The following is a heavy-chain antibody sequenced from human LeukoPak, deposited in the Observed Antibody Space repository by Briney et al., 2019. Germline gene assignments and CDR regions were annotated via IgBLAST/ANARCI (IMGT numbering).Heavy chain of an antibody. CDR2: INPNSGGT. D-gene: IGHD6-19*01. V-gene: IGHV1-2*06. CDR3: AREDNLGSGSSPNDY. J-gene: IGHJ4*02. Sequence: ASVKVSRKAPGYTFTGYYMDWVRQAPGQGLEWMGRINPNSGGTNYAQKFQGRVTMTRDTSISTAYMELSRLRSDDTAVYYCAREDNLGSGSSPNDYWGQGTLVTVSS. CDR1: GYTFTGYY.